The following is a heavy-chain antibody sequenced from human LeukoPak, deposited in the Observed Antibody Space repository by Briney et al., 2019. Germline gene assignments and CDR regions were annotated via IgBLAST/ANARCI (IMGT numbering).Heavy chain of an antibody. CDR3: ARRVRGSGSYYNY. D-gene: IGHD3-10*01. J-gene: IGHJ4*02. CDR2: INHSGST. CDR1: GGSFSGYY. V-gene: IGHV4-34*01. Sequence: SETLSLTCAVYGGSFSGYYWSWIRQPPGKGLEWIGEINHSGSTNYNLSLKSRVTISVDTSKNQFSLKLSSVTAADTAVYYCARRVRGSGSYYNYWGQGTLVTVSS.